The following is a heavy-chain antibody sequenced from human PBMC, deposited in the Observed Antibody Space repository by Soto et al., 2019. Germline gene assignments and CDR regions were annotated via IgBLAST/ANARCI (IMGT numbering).Heavy chain of an antibody. D-gene: IGHD2-15*01. Sequence: QVQLQESGPGLVKPSQTLSLTCTVSGGSISSGGYYWSWIRQHPGKVLEWIGYIYYSGSTYYNPSLKRRVTISVDASKHPCSLKLSSVTAADTAVYYCAGCGGGGSCYFFDYWGQGTLVTVSS. CDR2: IYYSGST. CDR3: AGCGGGGSCYFFDY. V-gene: IGHV4-31*03. CDR1: GGSISSGGYY. J-gene: IGHJ4*02.